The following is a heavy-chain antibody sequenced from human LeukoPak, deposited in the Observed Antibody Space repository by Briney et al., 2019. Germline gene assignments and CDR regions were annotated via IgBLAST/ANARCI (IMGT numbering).Heavy chain of an antibody. CDR2: IYYTGRT. CDR1: GDSISDINHY. V-gene: IGHV4-39*01. Sequence: SETLSLTCTVSGDSISDINHYWGWIRQPPGKELEWIVNIYYTGRTFYNPSLKIRVTISTYPTKNQLSLKLSSLPTADTALYFCARHGPTDLWSGYQFDFWGQGTLITVSS. D-gene: IGHD3-3*01. J-gene: IGHJ4*02. CDR3: ARHGPTDLWSGYQFDF.